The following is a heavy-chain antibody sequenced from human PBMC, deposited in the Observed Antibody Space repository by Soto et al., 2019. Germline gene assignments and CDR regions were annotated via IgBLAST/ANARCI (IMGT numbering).Heavy chain of an antibody. D-gene: IGHD2-21*01. CDR1: GFTFRSYG. CDR3: ASGDVAYCGGDCYSRGHDAFDI. V-gene: IGHV3-33*01. CDR2: IWYDGSNK. J-gene: IGHJ3*02. Sequence: QVQLVESEGGVVQPGRSLRLSCAASGFTFRSYGMHWVRQAPGKGLEWVAVIWYDGSNKYYADSVKGRFTISRDNSKNTLYLQMNSLRAEDTAVYYCASGDVAYCGGDCYSRGHDAFDIWGQGTMVTVSS.